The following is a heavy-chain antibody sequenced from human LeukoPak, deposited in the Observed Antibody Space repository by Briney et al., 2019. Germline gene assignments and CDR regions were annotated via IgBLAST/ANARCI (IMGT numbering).Heavy chain of an antibody. Sequence: GGSLRLSCAVSGITLSNYGMTWVRQAPGKGLEWVAGISDSGGSTNYADSVKGRFTISRDNPKNTLYLQMNSLRAEDTAVYFCAKRGVVIRVILVGFHKEPYYFDSWGQGALVTVSS. CDR2: ISDSGGST. CDR3: AKRGVVIRVILVGFHKEPYYFDS. CDR1: GITLSNYG. D-gene: IGHD3-22*01. V-gene: IGHV3-23*01. J-gene: IGHJ4*02.